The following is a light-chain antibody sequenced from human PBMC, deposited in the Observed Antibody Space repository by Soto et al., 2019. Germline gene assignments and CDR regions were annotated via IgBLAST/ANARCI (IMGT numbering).Light chain of an antibody. Sequence: DIQMTQSPSPLSASVGDRVTITCRASQSVSKFLNWYQQKPGQAPRLLIYTTSTLQSGVPSRFSGCVSGPEYTLTISGLLPEDFATYYCQQTFSVPYTFGQGTQLDVK. J-gene: IGKJ2*01. CDR1: QSVSKF. CDR2: TTS. CDR3: QQTFSVPYT. V-gene: IGKV1-39*01.